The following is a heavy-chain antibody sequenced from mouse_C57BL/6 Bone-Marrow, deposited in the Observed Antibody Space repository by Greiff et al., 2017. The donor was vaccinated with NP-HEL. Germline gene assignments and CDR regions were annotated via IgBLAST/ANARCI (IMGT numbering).Heavy chain of an antibody. CDR1: GFSLTSYG. Sequence: QVQLKESGPGLVAPSQSLSITCTVSGFSLTSYGVDWVRQSPGQGLEWLGVIWGVGSTNYNSALKSGLSISKDNSKSQVFLKMNSLQADDTARYYCASLGPWFAYWGQGTLVTVSA. J-gene: IGHJ3*01. CDR3: ASLGPWFAY. CDR2: IWGVGST. D-gene: IGHD4-1*01. V-gene: IGHV2-6*01.